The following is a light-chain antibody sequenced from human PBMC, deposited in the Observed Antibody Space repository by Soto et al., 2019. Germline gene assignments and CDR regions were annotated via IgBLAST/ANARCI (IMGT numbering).Light chain of an antibody. CDR3: SSYTSSSTYV. J-gene: IGLJ1*01. CDR1: SSDVGSYNR. Sequence: QSALTPPPAVSGSPGQSVPISCTGTSSDVGSYNRVSWYQQPPGTAPKLMIYEVSNRPSGVPDRFSGSKSGNTASLTISGLQAEDEADYYCSSYTSSSTYVFGTGTKVTVL. V-gene: IGLV2-18*02. CDR2: EVS.